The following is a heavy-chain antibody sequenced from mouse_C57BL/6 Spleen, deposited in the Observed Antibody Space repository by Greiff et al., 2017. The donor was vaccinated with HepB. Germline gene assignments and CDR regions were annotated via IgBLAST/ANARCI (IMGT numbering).Heavy chain of an antibody. CDR1: GYTFPGYW. Sequence: LVESGAELMKPGASVKLSCKATGYTFPGYWIAWVKQRPGHGLEWIGEILPGSGSTNYNEKFKGKATFTADTSSNTAYIQLSSLTTEDSAIYYCARSATVVAHFDYWGQGTTLTVSS. CDR2: ILPGSGST. CDR3: ARSATVVAHFDY. V-gene: IGHV1-9*01. J-gene: IGHJ2*01. D-gene: IGHD1-1*01.